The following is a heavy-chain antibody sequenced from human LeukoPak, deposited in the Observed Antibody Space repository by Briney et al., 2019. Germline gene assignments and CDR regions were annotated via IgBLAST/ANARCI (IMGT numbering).Heavy chain of an antibody. CDR2: ISAYNGNT. D-gene: IGHD4-23*01. Sequence: ASVKVSCKASGYTFTSYGISWVRQAPGQGLEWMGWISAYNGNTNYAQKLQGRVTMTTDTSTSTAYMELRSLRSDDTAVYYCARAPIPYYGGNLPPLYNWFDPWGQGTLVTVSS. CDR3: ARAPIPYYGGNLPPLYNWFDP. CDR1: GYTFTSYG. J-gene: IGHJ5*02. V-gene: IGHV1-18*01.